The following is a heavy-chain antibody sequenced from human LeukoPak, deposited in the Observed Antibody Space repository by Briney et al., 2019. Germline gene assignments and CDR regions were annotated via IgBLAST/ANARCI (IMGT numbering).Heavy chain of an antibody. J-gene: IGHJ4*02. CDR1: GGTFSTYA. Sequence: ASVKVSCKASGGTFSTYAIGWVRQAPGQGREWVGVIIPMVGTATYAQRFQGRVTITADESTSTAYMELSSLRSEDTAVYYCARDLYCNRTSCSVWGQGTLVIVSS. CDR3: ARDLYCNRTSCSV. D-gene: IGHD2-2*01. CDR2: IIPMVGTA. V-gene: IGHV1-69*13.